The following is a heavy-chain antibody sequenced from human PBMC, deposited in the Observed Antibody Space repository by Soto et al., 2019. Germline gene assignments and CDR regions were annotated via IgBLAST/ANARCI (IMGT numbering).Heavy chain of an antibody. V-gene: IGHV4-31*03. CDR3: ARVPGGGRQGSIIPWYNFGMDV. CDR2: IYSGTT. Sequence: PSETLSLTCTVSGGSITSGGYYWSWTRQHPGKGLEWIGYIYSGTTYYNPSLKSRVSISEDTSKNQFFLKLSSVTAADTAVYYCARVPGGGRQGSIIPWYNFGMDVWGQGTTVTVSS. D-gene: IGHD1-1*01. CDR1: GGSITSGGYY. J-gene: IGHJ6*02.